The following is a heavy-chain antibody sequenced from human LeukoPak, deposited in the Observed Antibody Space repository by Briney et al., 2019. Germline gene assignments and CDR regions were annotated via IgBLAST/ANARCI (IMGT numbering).Heavy chain of an antibody. CDR2: ISDNSGRT. V-gene: IGHV3-23*01. CDR3: AREYDSSWPS. CDR1: GFSFRTYA. J-gene: IGHJ5*02. D-gene: IGHD3-22*01. Sequence: GGSLRLPCAASGFSFRTYAMSWVRQAPGKGLEWVSAISDNSGRTYYADSVKGRFTISRDNSKNTLFVQMNSLRAEDTAVYYCAREYDSSWPSWGQGTLVTVSS.